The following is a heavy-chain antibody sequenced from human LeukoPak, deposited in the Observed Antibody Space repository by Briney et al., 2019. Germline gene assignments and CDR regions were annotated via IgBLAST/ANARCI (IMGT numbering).Heavy chain of an antibody. V-gene: IGHV3-48*01. J-gene: IGHJ6*03. CDR3: ARDISSASRGMDV. D-gene: IGHD6-6*01. CDR1: GFTFSSYT. CDR2: ISSSSSTI. Sequence: PGGSLRLSCAASGFTFSSYTMNWVRQAPGKGLEWVSDISSSSSTIYYADSVKGRFTISRDNAKNSLCLQMNSLRVEDTAVYYCARDISSASRGMDVWGKGTTVTVSS.